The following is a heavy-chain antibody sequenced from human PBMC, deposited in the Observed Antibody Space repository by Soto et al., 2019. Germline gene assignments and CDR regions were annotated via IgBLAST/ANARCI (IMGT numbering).Heavy chain of an antibody. Sequence: GGSLRLSCTASGFTFGDYAMSWFRQAPGKGLEWVGFIRSKAYGGTTEYAASVKGRFTISRDDSKSIAYLQMNSLKTEDTAVYYCTRARSSRLRYDWFDPWGQGTLVTVSS. D-gene: IGHD4-17*01. CDR3: TRARSSRLRYDWFDP. V-gene: IGHV3-49*03. CDR2: IRSKAYGGTT. CDR1: GFTFGDYA. J-gene: IGHJ5*02.